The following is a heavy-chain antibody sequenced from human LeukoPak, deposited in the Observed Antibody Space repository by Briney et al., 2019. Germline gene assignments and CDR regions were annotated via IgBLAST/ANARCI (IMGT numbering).Heavy chain of an antibody. Sequence: ASVKVSCKASGGTFSSYAISWVRQAPGQGLEWMGGIIPIFGTANYAQKFQGRVTITAGGSTSTAYMELSSLRSEDTAVYYCARAITMIVVAPLSGLAYWGQGTLVTVSS. V-gene: IGHV1-69*13. D-gene: IGHD3-22*01. CDR3: ARAITMIVVAPLSGLAY. CDR1: GGTFSSYA. J-gene: IGHJ4*02. CDR2: IIPIFGTA.